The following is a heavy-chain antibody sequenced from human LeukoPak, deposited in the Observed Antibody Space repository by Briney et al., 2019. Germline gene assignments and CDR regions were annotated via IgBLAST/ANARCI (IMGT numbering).Heavy chain of an antibody. Sequence: PGGSLRLSCAASGFTFSSYGMHWLRQAPGKGLEGVAVIWYDGSNKYYVDSVKGRFTISRDDSKNTLYLQMNSLRAEDTAVYYCAKDGDRGEYYYYYMDVWGKGTTVTVSS. D-gene: IGHD3-10*01. CDR1: GFTFSSYG. J-gene: IGHJ6*03. CDR2: IWYDGSNK. CDR3: AKDGDRGEYYYYYMDV. V-gene: IGHV3-33*06.